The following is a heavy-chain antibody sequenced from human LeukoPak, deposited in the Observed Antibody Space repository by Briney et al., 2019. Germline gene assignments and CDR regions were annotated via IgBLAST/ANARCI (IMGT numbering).Heavy chain of an antibody. Sequence: GASVKVSCKASGYTFTSYAIHWVRQAPGQRLEWMGWISAYNGNTNYAQKLQGRVTMTTDTSTSTAYMELRSLRSDDTAVYYCARDPSQWYYDFWSGYYTEFDYWGQGTLVTVSS. V-gene: IGHV1-18*01. CDR1: GYTFTSYA. D-gene: IGHD3-3*01. CDR3: ARDPSQWYYDFWSGYYTEFDY. CDR2: ISAYNGNT. J-gene: IGHJ4*02.